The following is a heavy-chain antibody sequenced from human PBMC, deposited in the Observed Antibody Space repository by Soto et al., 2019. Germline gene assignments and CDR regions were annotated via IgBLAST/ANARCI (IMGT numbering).Heavy chain of an antibody. Sequence: QVQLVQSGAEVRKPGASVKVSCNVTGYTFSGHYLHWVRQAPGQGLEWMGWINPKSGGTNYAQKFQDRVTVTADTSVSAASMELTSLRYDDTAVFYCARGLYSSPAYFFDSRGQGTLVTVSS. CDR1: GYTFSGHY. D-gene: IGHD6-13*01. V-gene: IGHV1-2*02. CDR2: INPKSGGT. J-gene: IGHJ4*02. CDR3: ARGLYSSPAYFFDS.